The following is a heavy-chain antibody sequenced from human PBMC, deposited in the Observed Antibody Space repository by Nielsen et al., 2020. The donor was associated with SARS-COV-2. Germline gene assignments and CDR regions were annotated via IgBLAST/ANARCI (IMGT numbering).Heavy chain of an antibody. V-gene: IGHV1-69*04. Sequence: SVKVSCKASGGTFSSYAISWVRQAPGQGLEWMGRIIPILGIANYAQKFQGRVTITADKSTSTAYMELSSLRSEDTAVYYCARVDGYDAYYYYGMDVWGQGTTVTVSS. CDR1: GGTFSSYA. CDR2: IIPILGIA. J-gene: IGHJ6*02. CDR3: ARVDGYDAYYYYGMDV. D-gene: IGHD5-12*01.